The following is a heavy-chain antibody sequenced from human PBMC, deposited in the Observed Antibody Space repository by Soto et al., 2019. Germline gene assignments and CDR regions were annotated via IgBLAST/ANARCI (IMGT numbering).Heavy chain of an antibody. CDR2: ISHDGANE. Sequence: QVPLVESGGGVVQPGRSLRLSCAGSGFSFSNFVMYWVRQAPGKGLEWVAVISHDGANENYADSVKGRFTISRDNSKNTLHLQMNSLRPEDTAVYYCASYKDFSSEYDRVSWDEGVDYWGQGTRVTVSS. J-gene: IGHJ4*02. V-gene: IGHV3-30-3*01. D-gene: IGHD3-3*02. CDR3: ASYKDFSSEYDRVSWDEGVDY. CDR1: GFSFSNFV.